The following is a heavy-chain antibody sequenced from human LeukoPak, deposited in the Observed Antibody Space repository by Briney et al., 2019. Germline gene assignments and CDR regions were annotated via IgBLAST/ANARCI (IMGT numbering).Heavy chain of an antibody. CDR3: ARSYSSGWFGG. CDR1: GGSISSTNW. D-gene: IGHD6-19*01. V-gene: IGHV4-4*02. Sequence: SGTLSLTCVVSGGSISSTNWWSWIRQPPGKGLEWIGYIYYSGSTNYNPSLKSRVTISVDTSKNQFSLKLSSVTAADTAVYYCARSYSSGWFGGWGQGTLVTVSS. CDR2: IYYSGST. J-gene: IGHJ5*02.